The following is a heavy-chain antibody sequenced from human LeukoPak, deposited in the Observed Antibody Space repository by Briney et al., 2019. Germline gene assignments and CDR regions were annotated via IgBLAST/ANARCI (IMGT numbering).Heavy chain of an antibody. CDR3: GRDLGGRSGY. Sequence: PGGSLRLSCAVSGFTFRTYWMHWVRHVPGEGLVWFSRINEDGSITNYADSVKGRFSISRDNAKNTLYLQMNSLRAEDTAVYYCGRDLGGRSGYWGQGTLVTVSS. J-gene: IGHJ4*02. CDR1: GFTFRTYW. D-gene: IGHD1-26*01. CDR2: INEDGSIT. V-gene: IGHV3-74*01.